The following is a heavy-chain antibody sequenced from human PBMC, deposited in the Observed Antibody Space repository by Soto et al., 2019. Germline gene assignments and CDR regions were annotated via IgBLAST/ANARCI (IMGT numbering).Heavy chain of an antibody. V-gene: IGHV1-69*01. D-gene: IGHD1-26*01. CDR2: IIPILGTA. J-gene: IGHJ5*02. CDR3: AREVGAGGDWFDP. Sequence: QVQLVQSGAEVKKPGSSVKVSCKASGGTFSSYAISWVRQTPGQGLEWMGGIIPILGTANYAQKFQGRVTITADESTSTAYMELSSVRSEDTAVYYCAREVGAGGDWFDPWGQGTLVTVSS. CDR1: GGTFSSYA.